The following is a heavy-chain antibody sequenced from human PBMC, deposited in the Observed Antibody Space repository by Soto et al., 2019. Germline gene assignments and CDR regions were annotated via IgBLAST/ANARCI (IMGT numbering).Heavy chain of an antibody. CDR1: GGSISSSSYY. V-gene: IGHV4-39*01. CDR3: ARLTTEDYYDSSGYFDY. Sequence: SETLSLTCTVSGGSISSSSYYWGWIRQPPGKGLEWIGSIYYSGSTYYNPSLKSRVTISVDTSKNQFSLKLSSVTAADTAVYYCARLTTEDYYDSSGYFDYWGQGTLVTVSS. CDR2: IYYSGST. J-gene: IGHJ4*02. D-gene: IGHD3-22*01.